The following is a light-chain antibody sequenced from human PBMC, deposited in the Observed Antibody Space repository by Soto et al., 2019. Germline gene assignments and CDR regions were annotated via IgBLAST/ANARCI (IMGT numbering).Light chain of an antibody. J-gene: IGKJ4*01. Sequence: EIVLTQSPGTLSLSPGERATLSCRASQSVSRYLAWYQQKPGQAPRLLIYDASNRATGIPARFSGSGSGTDFTLTISSLEPEDFAVYYCQQYNSWPLTFGGGTKVDI. CDR1: QSVSRY. V-gene: IGKV3-11*01. CDR3: QQYNSWPLT. CDR2: DAS.